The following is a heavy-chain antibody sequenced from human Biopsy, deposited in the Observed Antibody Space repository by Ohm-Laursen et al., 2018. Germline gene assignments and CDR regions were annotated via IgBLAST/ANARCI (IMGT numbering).Heavy chain of an antibody. CDR3: AKHGSGWTGDDAFHI. CDR1: GGSISGSS. CDR2: ISYSRDT. D-gene: IGHD6-19*01. J-gene: IGHJ3*02. V-gene: IGHV4-59*08. Sequence: SETLSLTWTVSGGSISGSSWSWIRQAPGKGLEWIGYISYSRDTNYNPSLKSRITISVDTSKNQFPLKLTSVTAADTAVYYCAKHGSGWTGDDAFHIWGQGTMVTVSS.